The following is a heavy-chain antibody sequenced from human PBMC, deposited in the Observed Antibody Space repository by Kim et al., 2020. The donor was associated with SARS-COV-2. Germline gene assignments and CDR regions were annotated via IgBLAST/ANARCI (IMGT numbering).Heavy chain of an antibody. D-gene: IGHD1-20*01. J-gene: IGHJ4*02. CDR3: ARDGITGTTGYYFDY. Sequence: DSVKGRFTISRDNAKNSLYLQMNSLRAEDTAVYYCARDGITGTTGYYFDYWGQGTLVTVSS. V-gene: IGHV3-21*01.